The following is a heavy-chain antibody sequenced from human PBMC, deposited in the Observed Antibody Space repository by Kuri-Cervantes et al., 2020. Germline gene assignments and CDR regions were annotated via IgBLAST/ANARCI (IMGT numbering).Heavy chain of an antibody. V-gene: IGHV4-39*07. Sequence: SETLSLTCTVSIGSISSISYYWGWVRQPPGKGLEWIVSIHYSGTTYYNPSLKSRVTISVDTSKNQFSLKLSSVTAADTAVYYCARDVKYYYGSGSIQCWFDPWGQGTLVTVSS. J-gene: IGHJ5*02. D-gene: IGHD3-10*01. CDR3: ARDVKYYYGSGSIQCWFDP. CDR1: IGSISSISYY. CDR2: IHYSGTT.